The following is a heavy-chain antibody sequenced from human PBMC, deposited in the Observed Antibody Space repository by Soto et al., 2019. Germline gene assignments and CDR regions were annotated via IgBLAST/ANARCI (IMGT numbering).Heavy chain of an antibody. CDR1: GGSISGHY. CDR2: IYYTGIT. J-gene: IGHJ4*02. Sequence: PSETLSLTCTVSGGSISGHYWSWIRQPPGKGLEWIGYIYYTGITKYNPSLKSRVTISVDTSKEQFSLKLTSVTAADTAVYYCARHNTRGELRLDYWGQGTLVTVSS. CDR3: ARHNTRGELRLDY. V-gene: IGHV4-59*08. D-gene: IGHD1-7*01.